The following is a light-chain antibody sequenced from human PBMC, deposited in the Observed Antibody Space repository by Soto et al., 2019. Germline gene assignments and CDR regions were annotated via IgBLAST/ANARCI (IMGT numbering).Light chain of an antibody. J-gene: IGKJ1*01. CDR2: DAS. CDR1: QSVSSS. CDR3: HQRSNWRT. V-gene: IGKV3-11*01. Sequence: EIVLTQSPATLSLSPGERATLSCRASQSVSSSLAWYQQKPGQAPRLLIYDASNRATGIPARFSGSGSGTDFTLTISSLEAEDFAVYYCHQRSNWRTFGQGTKVDIK.